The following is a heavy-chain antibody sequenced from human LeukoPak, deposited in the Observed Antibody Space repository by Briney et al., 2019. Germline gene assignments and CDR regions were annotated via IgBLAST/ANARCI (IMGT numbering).Heavy chain of an antibody. V-gene: IGHV3-23*01. D-gene: IGHD2-8*01. J-gene: IGHJ4*02. CDR1: GFTFSIYA. CDR2: ISGSGDTT. Sequence: PGGSLRHSCAPSGFTFSIYAMSGARPAPEGGVEWGSGISGSGDTTYYADPVKGRFTISRDNSKNTLYMQMNSLRAEDTAVYYCAKDFGDCSNGVCYGKPFDYWGQGTLVTASS. CDR3: AKDFGDCSNGVCYGKPFDY.